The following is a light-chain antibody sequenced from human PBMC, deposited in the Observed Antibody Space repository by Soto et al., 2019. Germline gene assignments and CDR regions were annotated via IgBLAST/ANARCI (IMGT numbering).Light chain of an antibody. CDR1: SSDVGRYNY. V-gene: IGLV2-14*03. CDR3: SSYAGSSTLV. Sequence: QSALTQPASVSGSPGQSITISCTGTSSDVGRYNYVSWYQQHPGKGPKLMIYDVTNRPSGVSNRFSASKSGNTAALTISGLQAEDEADYYCSSYAGSSTLVFGGGTKLTDL. CDR2: DVT. J-gene: IGLJ2*01.